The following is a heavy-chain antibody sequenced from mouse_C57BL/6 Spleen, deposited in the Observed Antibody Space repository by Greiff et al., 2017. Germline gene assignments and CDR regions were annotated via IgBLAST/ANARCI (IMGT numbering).Heavy chain of an antibody. CDR2: ISSGSSTI. CDR1: GFTFSDYG. D-gene: IGHD1-1*01. J-gene: IGHJ2*01. Sequence: EVMLVESGGGLVKPGGSLKLSCAASGFTFSDYGMHWVRQAPEKGLEWVAYISSGSSTIYYADTVKGRFTISSDNAKNTLFLQMTSLRSEDTAMYYCARDYGSSFLLGYWGQGTTLTVSS. CDR3: ARDYGSSFLLGY. V-gene: IGHV5-17*01.